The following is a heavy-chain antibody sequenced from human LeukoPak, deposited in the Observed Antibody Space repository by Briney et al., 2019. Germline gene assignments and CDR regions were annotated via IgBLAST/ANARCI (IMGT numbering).Heavy chain of an antibody. Sequence: PGGSLRFSCAASGFTFSSYAMSWVRQAPGKGLEWVSAISGSGGSTCYADSVKGRFTISRDNSKNTLYLQMNSLRAEDTAVYYCAKDPRYYDSSGYYSLAPGEFDYWGQGTLVTVSS. CDR2: ISGSGGST. CDR3: AKDPRYYDSSGYYSLAPGEFDY. J-gene: IGHJ4*02. V-gene: IGHV3-23*01. D-gene: IGHD3-22*01. CDR1: GFTFSSYA.